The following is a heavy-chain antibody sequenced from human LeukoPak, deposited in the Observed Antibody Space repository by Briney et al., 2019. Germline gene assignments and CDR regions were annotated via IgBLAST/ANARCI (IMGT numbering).Heavy chain of an antibody. V-gene: IGHV3-30-3*01. Sequence: SGGSLRLSCAASGFTFSSYAMHWVRQAPGKGLEWVAVISYDGSNKFYADSVKGRFTLSRDNSKNTLYLQMNSLRAEDTAVYYCARGTSGGYFDYWGQGTLVTVSS. D-gene: IGHD1-26*01. CDR1: GFTFSSYA. J-gene: IGHJ4*02. CDR3: ARGTSGGYFDY. CDR2: ISYDGSNK.